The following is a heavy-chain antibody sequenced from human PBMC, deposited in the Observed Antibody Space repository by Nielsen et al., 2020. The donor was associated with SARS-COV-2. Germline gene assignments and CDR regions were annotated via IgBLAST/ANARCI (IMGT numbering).Heavy chain of an antibody. J-gene: IGHJ4*02. CDR3: VRGARQREPL. Sequence: GGSLRLSCAASGFTFRIYGMHWVRQAPGRGLEWVAVITYDGSNKYYAESVKGRFTISRDNAKNALYLQMDSLRDEDTAVYYCVRGARQREPLWGQGTRVTVSS. CDR1: GFTFRIYG. CDR2: ITYDGSNK. D-gene: IGHD6-25*01. V-gene: IGHV3-30*03.